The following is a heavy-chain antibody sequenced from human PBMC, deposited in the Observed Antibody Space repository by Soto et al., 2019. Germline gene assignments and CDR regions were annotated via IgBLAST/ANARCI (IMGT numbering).Heavy chain of an antibody. CDR2: TNHSGNT. J-gene: IGHJ6*02. V-gene: IGHV4-34*01. CDR1: GGSFSGYS. Sequence: QVSPQQWGARVLKPLETPSPPCAVYGGSFSGYSWCLLPQPPGKGPVWVGETNHSGNTKYTPSLESRVTISVDTSKNQFSLKLNSVSAADTAVYYCARTGGMDVWSQGATVTVSS. CDR3: ARTGGMDV.